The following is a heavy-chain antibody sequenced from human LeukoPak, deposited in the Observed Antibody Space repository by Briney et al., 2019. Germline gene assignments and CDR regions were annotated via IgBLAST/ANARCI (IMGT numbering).Heavy chain of an antibody. CDR1: GYTFTSYG. J-gene: IGHJ3*02. CDR3: ASLKNYYDSSGYLVTDAFDI. CDR2: INTYNDNT. Sequence: GASVKVSCKASGYTFTSYGITWVRQAPGQGLEWMGWINTYNDNTYYAQKLQGRVTMTTDTSTSTAYMELRSLKSDDTAVYYCASLKNYYDSSGYLVTDAFDIWGQGTMVTVSS. V-gene: IGHV1-18*01. D-gene: IGHD3-22*01.